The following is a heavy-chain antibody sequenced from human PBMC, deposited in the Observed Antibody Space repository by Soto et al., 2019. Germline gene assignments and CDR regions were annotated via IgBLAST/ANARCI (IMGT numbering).Heavy chain of an antibody. J-gene: IGHJ5*02. V-gene: IGHV4-31*03. Sequence: PSDTLSLTCTVSGGSISSGVYTWSSLRQHPGKGMEWIGEINHSGSTNYNPSLKSRVNISVDTSKNQFSLKLSSVTAADTAVYYCARGPRVAPRNWFDPWGQGTLVTVSS. CDR1: GGSISSGVYT. D-gene: IGHD5-12*01. CDR2: INHSGST. CDR3: ARGPRVAPRNWFDP.